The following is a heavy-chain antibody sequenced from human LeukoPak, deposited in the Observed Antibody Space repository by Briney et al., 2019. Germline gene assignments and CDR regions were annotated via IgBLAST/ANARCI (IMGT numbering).Heavy chain of an antibody. V-gene: IGHV3-23*01. Sequence: LTGGSLRLSCAASGFTFSSYAMNWVRQAPGKGLEWVSTISGSGGSTNYADSVKGRFTISRDNSNNTLFLQMNSLRAEDTAIYYCAKSLGYCSGNNFYGMDVWGQGTTVTVSS. CDR2: ISGSGGST. J-gene: IGHJ6*02. CDR3: AKSLGYCSGNNFYGMDV. D-gene: IGHD2-15*01. CDR1: GFTFSSYA.